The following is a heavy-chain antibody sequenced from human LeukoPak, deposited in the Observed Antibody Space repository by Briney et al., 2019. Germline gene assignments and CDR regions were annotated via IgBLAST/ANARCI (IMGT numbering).Heavy chain of an antibody. CDR3: AKGSRRSYPYYFDY. CDR2: IIDSGDST. V-gene: IGHV3-23*01. D-gene: IGHD1-26*01. CDR1: GFTFNTYA. Sequence: PGGSLRLSCAASGFTFNTYAMAWVRQAPGKGLERVSAIIDSGDSTYYGDSVKGRFAISRDNSRNTLYLQMSNLRAEDTAIYYCAKGSRRSYPYYFDYWGQGTLVAVSS. J-gene: IGHJ4*02.